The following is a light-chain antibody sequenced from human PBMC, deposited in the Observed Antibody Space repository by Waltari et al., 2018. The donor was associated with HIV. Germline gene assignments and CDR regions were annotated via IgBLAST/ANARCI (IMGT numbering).Light chain of an antibody. J-gene: IGKJ2*01. CDR1: QSLLNSNGYTY. CDR3: MQALQIPHT. CDR2: LGS. V-gene: IGKV2-28*01. Sequence: DIVMTQSPLSLPVTPGEPASIACRSSQSLLNSNGYTYLAWYLQKPGRSPQLLIYLGSDRASGVPDRFSGSGSGIDFTLKISRVEAEDVGIYYCMQALQIPHTFGQGTKLEIK.